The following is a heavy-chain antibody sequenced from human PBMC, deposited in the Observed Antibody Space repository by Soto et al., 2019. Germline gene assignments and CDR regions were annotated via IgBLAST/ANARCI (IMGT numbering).Heavy chain of an antibody. Sequence: PGGSLRLSCAASGFTVSSNYMSWVRQAPGKGLEWVSVIYSGGSTYYADSVKGRFTISRDNSKNTLYLQMNSLRAEDTAVYYCARGHSITIFGSYYYGMDVWGQGTTVTVPS. J-gene: IGHJ6*02. CDR1: GFTVSSNY. CDR2: IYSGGST. CDR3: ARGHSITIFGSYYYGMDV. D-gene: IGHD3-3*01. V-gene: IGHV3-53*01.